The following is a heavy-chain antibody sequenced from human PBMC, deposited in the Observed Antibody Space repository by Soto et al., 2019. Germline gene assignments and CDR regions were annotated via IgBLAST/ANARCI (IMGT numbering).Heavy chain of an antibody. V-gene: IGHV4-30-2*01. CDR3: ASVPSP. CDR1: GGSISSGGYS. J-gene: IGHJ5*02. CDR2: IYHSGST. D-gene: IGHD6-6*01. Sequence: QLQLQESGSGLVKPSQTLSLACAVSGGSISSGGYSWGWIRQPPGKGLEWIGYIYHSGSTYYNPSLQRRVTLSGAGTKNQFSLKLSSVTAAATAVYYCASVPSPWGQGTLVTVSS.